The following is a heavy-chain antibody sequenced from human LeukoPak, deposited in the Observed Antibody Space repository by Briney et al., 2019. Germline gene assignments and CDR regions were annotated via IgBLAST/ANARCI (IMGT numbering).Heavy chain of an antibody. D-gene: IGHD3-10*01. CDR2: IYHSGST. Sequence: SETLSLTCTVSGYSISSGYYWGWIRQPPGKGLEWIGCIYHSGSTYYNPSLKSRVTISVDTSKNQFSLKLSSVTAADTAVYYGARRGANYYGSGSYFFDYWGQGTLVTVSS. J-gene: IGHJ4*02. CDR1: GYSISSGYY. CDR3: ARRGANYYGSGSYFFDY. V-gene: IGHV4-38-2*02.